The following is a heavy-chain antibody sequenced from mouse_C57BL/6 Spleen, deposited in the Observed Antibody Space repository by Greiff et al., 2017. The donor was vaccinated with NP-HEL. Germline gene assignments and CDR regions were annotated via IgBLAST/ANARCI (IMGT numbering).Heavy chain of an antibody. CDR2: IDPSDSYT. CDR1: GYTFTSYW. V-gene: IGHV1-69*01. J-gene: IGHJ2*01. CDR3: ARRGGGGYFDY. Sequence: QVQLQQSGAELVMPGASVKLSCKASGYTFTSYWMHWVKQRPGQGLEWIGEIDPSDSYTNYNQKFKGKSTLTVDKSSSTAYMQLSSLTSEDSAVYYCARRGGGGYFDYWGQGTTLTVSS.